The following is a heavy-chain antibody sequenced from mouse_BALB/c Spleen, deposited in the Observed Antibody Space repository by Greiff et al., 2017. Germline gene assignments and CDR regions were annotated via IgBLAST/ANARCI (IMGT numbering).Heavy chain of an antibody. Sequence: VQLQESGPGLVAPSQSLSITCTVSGFSLTSYGVHWVRQPPGKGLGWLGVILAGGSTNNNSALMSKLSISKDNSKGQVFLKMNSLQTDDTDMYCCASDNYGSPWFAYWGQGTLVTVSA. J-gene: IGHJ3*01. CDR3: ASDNYGSPWFAY. V-gene: IGHV2-9*02. CDR2: ILAGGST. CDR1: GFSLTSYG. D-gene: IGHD1-1*01.